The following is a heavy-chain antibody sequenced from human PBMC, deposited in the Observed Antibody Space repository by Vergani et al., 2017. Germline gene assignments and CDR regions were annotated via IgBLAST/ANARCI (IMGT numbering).Heavy chain of an antibody. CDR1: GFRFDEYA. CDR2: VSWNSETI. CDR3: AKGQPLVFFSVDV. J-gene: IGHJ6*04. V-gene: IGHV3-9*01. D-gene: IGHD3-3*01. Sequence: EEKLVESGGGLVQPGRSLRLSCEASGFRFDEYAMHWVRRVPGKGLEWVSGVSWNSETIRYADSVKGRFTISRDNAKSSLYLQMDSLRPEDTAHYYCAKGQPLVFFSVDVWGIGASVTVTA.